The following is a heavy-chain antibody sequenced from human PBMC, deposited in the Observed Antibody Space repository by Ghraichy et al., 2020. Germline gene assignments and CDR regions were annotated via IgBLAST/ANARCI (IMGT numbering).Heavy chain of an antibody. J-gene: IGHJ6*02. V-gene: IGHV3-48*02. Sequence: LSLTCVGSGFTVSSYSMNWVRQAPGKGLEWVSYITSSGRFITYADSVKGRFTVSRDNAQNSLYLQMRSLRDEDTAVYYCARGSTVVRYYYSDGMDVWGQGTTVTFSS. CDR1: GFTVSSYS. CDR3: ARGSTVVRYYYSDGMDV. CDR2: ITSSGRFI. D-gene: IGHD4-23*01.